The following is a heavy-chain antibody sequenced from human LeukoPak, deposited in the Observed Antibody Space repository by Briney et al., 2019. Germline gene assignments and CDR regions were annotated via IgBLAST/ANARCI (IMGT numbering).Heavy chain of an antibody. Sequence: GGSLRLSCAASGFTLSSYGTHWVRQAPDKGLEWVAFIRNDGSNKYYADSVKGRFTISRDNSKNTLYLQMNSLRAEDTAVYYCAKPQYYGSGSYCFDYWGQGTLVTVSS. CDR1: GFTLSSYG. J-gene: IGHJ4*02. V-gene: IGHV3-30*02. CDR2: IRNDGSNK. D-gene: IGHD3-10*01. CDR3: AKPQYYGSGSYCFDY.